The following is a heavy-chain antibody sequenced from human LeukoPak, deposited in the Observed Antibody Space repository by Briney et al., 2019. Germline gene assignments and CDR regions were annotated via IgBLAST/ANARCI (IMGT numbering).Heavy chain of an antibody. J-gene: IGHJ4*02. CDR1: GFTFSTYG. CDR2: IWYDGSNK. CDR3: ATGFDSVYDFGY. Sequence: GGSLRLSCAASGFTFSTYGMHWVRQAPGKGLEWVAVIWYDGSNKYYADSVKGRFTISRDNSKNTLYLQMNSLRAEDTAVYYCATGFDSVYDFGYWGQGTLVTVSS. D-gene: IGHD5/OR15-5a*01. V-gene: IGHV3-33*08.